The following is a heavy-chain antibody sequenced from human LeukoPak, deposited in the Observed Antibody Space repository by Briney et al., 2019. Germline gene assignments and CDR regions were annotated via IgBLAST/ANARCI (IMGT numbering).Heavy chain of an antibody. J-gene: IGHJ3*02. V-gene: IGHV3-23*01. CDR2: ISGSGGST. D-gene: IGHD3-10*01. Sequence: AGGSLRLSCAASGFTFSSYAMSWVRQAPGKGLEWVSAISGSGGSTYYADSVKGRFTISRDNSRNTLYLQMNSLRAEDTAVYYCAKDLPYGSGSLGLDAFDIWGQGTMVTVSS. CDR3: AKDLPYGSGSLGLDAFDI. CDR1: GFTFSSYA.